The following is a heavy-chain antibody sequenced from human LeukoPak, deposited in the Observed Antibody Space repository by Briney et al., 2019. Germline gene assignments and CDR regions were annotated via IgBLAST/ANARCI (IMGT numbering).Heavy chain of an antibody. CDR2: IYYSGST. V-gene: IGHV4-59*08. D-gene: IGHD5-18*01. Sequence: SETLSLTCTVSGGSVSFYYWNWIRQPPGRGLEWIGYIYYSGSTIYNPSLKSRATISVDTSKNQFSLKLSSVTAADTAVYYCARHLTGYSYGSRYYGMDVWGQGTTVTVSS. CDR3: ARHLTGYSYGSRYYGMDV. J-gene: IGHJ6*02. CDR1: GGSVSFYY.